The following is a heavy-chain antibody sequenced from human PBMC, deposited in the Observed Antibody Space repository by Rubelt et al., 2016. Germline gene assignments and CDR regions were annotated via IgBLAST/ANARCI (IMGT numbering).Heavy chain of an antibody. V-gene: IGHV1-8*01. CDR2: MNPNSGNT. J-gene: IGHJ5*02. Sequence: QVQLVQSGAEVKKPGASVKVSCKASGYTFTSYDINWVRQATGQGLEWMGWMNPNSGNTGYAQKFQGRVTMTRNTSISTAYMELISLRSEDTAVYYCAGMVNDFWSGYHNWFDPWGQGTLVTVSS. D-gene: IGHD3-3*01. CDR3: AGMVNDFWSGYHNWFDP. CDR1: GYTFTSYD.